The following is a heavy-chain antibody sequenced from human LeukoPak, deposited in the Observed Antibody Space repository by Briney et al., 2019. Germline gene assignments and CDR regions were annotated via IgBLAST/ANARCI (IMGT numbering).Heavy chain of an antibody. D-gene: IGHD4-17*01. V-gene: IGHV4-59*11. CDR1: GDSFSSHY. CDR2: ISYIVST. J-gene: IGHJ3*02. Sequence: PSETLSLTCAVSGDSFSSHYWTWIWEPPGEGLEWIVYISYIVSTNYTPSLTSRVTTAIDPSKNQFSLKLSSVTAADTAVYYCARDLVTVTKGFDIWGQGTMVSVSS. CDR3: ARDLVTVTKGFDI.